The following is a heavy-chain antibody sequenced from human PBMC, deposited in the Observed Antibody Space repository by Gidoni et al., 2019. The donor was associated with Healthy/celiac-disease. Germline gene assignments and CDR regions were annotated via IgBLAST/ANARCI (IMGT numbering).Heavy chain of an antibody. V-gene: IGHV3-23*01. D-gene: IGHD2-2*01. Sequence: EVQLLESGGGLVQPGGSLRLSCAASGFTFSSYAMSWVRQAPGKGLGWGSAIRGSGGSTYYADSVKGRFTISRDNSKNTLYLQMNSLRAEDTAVYYGAKRAYCSSTSCYDLDYWGQGTLVTVSS. CDR3: AKRAYCSSTSCYDLDY. J-gene: IGHJ4*02. CDR1: GFTFSSYA. CDR2: IRGSGGST.